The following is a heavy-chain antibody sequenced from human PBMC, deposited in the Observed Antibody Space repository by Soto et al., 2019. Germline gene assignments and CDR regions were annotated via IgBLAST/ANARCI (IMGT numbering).Heavy chain of an antibody. J-gene: IGHJ3*01. CDR2: LYDVDGS. CDR1: GLTVSGKKY. V-gene: IGHV3-53*01. Sequence: GSLRLSCAASGLTVSGKKYVAWVRQAPGKGLAWVSALYDVDGSFYADSVKGRFTTSSDSSKTTVYLQMNGLRPDDTAVYYCATWHEREHAYDVWGKGPTGTVSS. CDR3: ATWHEREHAYDV. D-gene: IGHD1-1*01.